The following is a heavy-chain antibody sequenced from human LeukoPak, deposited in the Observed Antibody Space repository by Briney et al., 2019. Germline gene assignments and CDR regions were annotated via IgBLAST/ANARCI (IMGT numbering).Heavy chain of an antibody. CDR2: IFYSGTA. CDR3: AREVNEPASTDAFDI. J-gene: IGHJ3*02. D-gene: IGHD6-13*01. V-gene: IGHV4-31*03. Sequence: SQTLSLTCTVSGGSIASDNYFWSWIRQHPEKGLEWIGYIFYSGTAYSNPSLKSRVTISVDTSKNQFSLKLNSVIAADTAVYYCAREVNEPASTDAFDIWGQGTMVTVSS. CDR1: GGSIASDNYF.